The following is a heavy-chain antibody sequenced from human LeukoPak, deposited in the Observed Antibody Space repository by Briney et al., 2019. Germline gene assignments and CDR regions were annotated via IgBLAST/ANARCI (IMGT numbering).Heavy chain of an antibody. D-gene: IGHD1-14*01. CDR2: IWYDGSNK. J-gene: IGHJ3*02. V-gene: IGHV3-33*01. Sequence: GGSLRLSCAASGFTFRSYGMHWVRQAPGKGLEWVAVIWYDGSNKYYADSVKGRFTISRDNSKNTLYLQMNSLRAEDTAVYYCARAQKPDDAFDIWGQGTMVTVSS. CDR3: ARAQKPDDAFDI. CDR1: GFTFRSYG.